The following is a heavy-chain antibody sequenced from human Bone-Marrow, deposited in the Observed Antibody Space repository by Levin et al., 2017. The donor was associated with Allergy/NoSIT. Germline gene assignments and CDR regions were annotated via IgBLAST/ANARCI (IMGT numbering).Heavy chain of an antibody. CDR1: GFTFSSYA. J-gene: IGHJ4*02. CDR3: ARGDDVDSSGYYPYYFDY. V-gene: IGHV3-30-3*01. Sequence: SCAASGFTFSSYAMHWVRQAPGKGLEWVAVISYDGSNKYYADSVKGRFTISRDNSKNTLYLQMNSLRAEDTAVYYCARGDDVDSSGYYPYYFDYWGQGTLVTVSS. CDR2: ISYDGSNK. D-gene: IGHD3-22*01.